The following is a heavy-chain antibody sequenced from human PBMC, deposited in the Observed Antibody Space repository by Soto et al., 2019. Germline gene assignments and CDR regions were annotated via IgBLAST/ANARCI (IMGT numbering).Heavy chain of an antibody. D-gene: IGHD2-21*02. CDR3: ARDWGKGAYCGGDCDLSLDF. Sequence: QVQLVQSGADLKKPGASVKVSCKASGYTFSSHYMHWVRQAPGQGLEWMGIINPSAGSTNYAQKFQGRVTMTRDRTTGSVHMELINLRSYDTAVYYCARDWGKGAYCGGDCDLSLDFWGQGTLVTVSS. V-gene: IGHV1-46*01. J-gene: IGHJ4*02. CDR2: INPSAGST. CDR1: GYTFSSHY.